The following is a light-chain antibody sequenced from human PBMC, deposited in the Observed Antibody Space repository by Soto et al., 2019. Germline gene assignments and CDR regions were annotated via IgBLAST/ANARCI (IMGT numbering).Light chain of an antibody. V-gene: IGLV1-40*01. CDR2: GNR. CDR3: SSFTSSSTLRV. J-gene: IGLJ3*02. Sequence: QSVLTQPPSVSGAPGQRVTISCTGNSSNLGAGYDVHWYQQLPGAAPKLVIFGNRNRPSGVPERFSGSKSGTSASLAITGLQAEDEADYYCSSFTSSSTLRVFGGGTKLTVL. CDR1: SSNLGAGYD.